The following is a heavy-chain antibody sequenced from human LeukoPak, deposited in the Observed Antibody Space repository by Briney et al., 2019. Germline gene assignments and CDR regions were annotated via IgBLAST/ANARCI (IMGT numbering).Heavy chain of an antibody. Sequence: GGSLRLSCAASGFTFSSYAMSWVRQAPGKGLEWVSAISGSGGSTYYADSVKGRFTISRDNSKNTLYLQMNSLRAEDTAVYYCAKVRSIAVTSYYYGMDVWGQGTTVTVSS. CDR3: AKVRSIAVTSYYYGMDV. J-gene: IGHJ6*02. V-gene: IGHV3-23*01. CDR2: ISGSGGST. D-gene: IGHD6-19*01. CDR1: GFTFSSYA.